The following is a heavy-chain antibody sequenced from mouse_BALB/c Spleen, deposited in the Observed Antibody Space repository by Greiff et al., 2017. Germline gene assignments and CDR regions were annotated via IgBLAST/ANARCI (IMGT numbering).Heavy chain of an antibody. V-gene: IGHV1S56*01. Sequence: VQLQQSGPELVKPGASVKMSCKASGYTFTSYYIHWVKQRPGQGLEWIGWIYPGDGSTKYNEKFKGKTTLTADKSSSTAYMLLSSLTSEDSAIYFCAKGVYYGNYEAWFAYWGQGTLVTVSA. CDR2: IYPGDGST. D-gene: IGHD2-1*01. CDR1: GYTFTSYY. CDR3: AKGVYYGNYEAWFAY. J-gene: IGHJ3*01.